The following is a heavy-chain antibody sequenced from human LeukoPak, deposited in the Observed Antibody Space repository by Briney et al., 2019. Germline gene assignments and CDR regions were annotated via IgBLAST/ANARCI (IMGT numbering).Heavy chain of an antibody. J-gene: IGHJ4*02. CDR3: TTVLGGGYSYALDFDY. D-gene: IGHD5-18*01. V-gene: IGHV3-21*03. CDR2: IGTSSTYI. Sequence: GGSLRLSCAASGFTFSSYTMNWVRQAPGKGLEWVSSIGTSSTYIYYADSVKGRFTISRDNAKNSLYLQMNSLKTEDTAVYYCTTVLGGGYSYALDFDYWGQGTLVTVSS. CDR1: GFTFSSYT.